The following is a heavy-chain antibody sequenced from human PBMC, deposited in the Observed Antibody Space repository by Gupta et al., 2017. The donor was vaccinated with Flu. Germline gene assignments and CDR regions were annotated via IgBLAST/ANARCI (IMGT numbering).Heavy chain of an antibody. CDR1: GDSITSNNYL. CDR2: ADYSGNT. V-gene: IGHV4-39*01. D-gene: IGHD5-18*01. CDR3: ARRNRYGKTFDH. Sequence: QPQLPESGPGLVKPSETLSLICTVSGDSITSNNYLWGWIRQPPGKGLEWIGHADYSGNTFYSPSLKSRATMSVDTSKNQFSLKLNSVTAADTAVYYCARRNRYGKTFDHGGQGTLVTVSS. J-gene: IGHJ5*02.